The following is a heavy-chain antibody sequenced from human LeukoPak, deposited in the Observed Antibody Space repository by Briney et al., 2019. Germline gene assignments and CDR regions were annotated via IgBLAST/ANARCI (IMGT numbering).Heavy chain of an antibody. D-gene: IGHD4-23*01. Sequence: PSETLSLTCTVSGGSISSGGYYWSWIWQPPGKGLEWIGYIYHSGSTYYNPSLKSRVTISVDRSKNQFSLKLSSVTAADTAVYYCARGRTVVTLDWGQGTLVTVSS. CDR1: GGSISSGGYY. CDR3: ARGRTVVTLD. V-gene: IGHV4-30-2*01. CDR2: IYHSGST. J-gene: IGHJ4*02.